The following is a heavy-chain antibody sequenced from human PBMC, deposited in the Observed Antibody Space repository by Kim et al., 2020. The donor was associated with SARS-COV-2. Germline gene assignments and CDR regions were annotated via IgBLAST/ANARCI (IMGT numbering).Heavy chain of an antibody. CDR1: GFTFSSYG. J-gene: IGHJ6*02. Sequence: GGSLRLSCAASGFTFSSYGMHWVRQAPGKGLEWVAVIWYDGSNKYYADSVKGRFTISRDNSKNTLYLQMNSLRAEDTAVYYCAKDEEIGDRQIYYYYYGMDVWGQGTTVTVSS. V-gene: IGHV3-33*06. CDR2: IWYDGSNK. CDR3: AKDEEIGDRQIYYYYYGMDV. D-gene: IGHD4-17*01.